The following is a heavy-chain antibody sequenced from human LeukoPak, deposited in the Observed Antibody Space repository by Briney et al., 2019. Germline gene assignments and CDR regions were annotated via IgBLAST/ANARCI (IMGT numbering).Heavy chain of an antibody. D-gene: IGHD3-10*01. CDR2: IRSKAYGGTT. CDR1: GFTFSNAW. J-gene: IGHJ4*02. V-gene: IGHV3-49*03. Sequence: QPGGSLRLSCAASGFTFSNAWMSWFRQAPGEGLEWVGFIRSKAYGGTTEYAASVKGRFTISRDDSKSIAYLQMNSLKTEDTAVYYCTRALWFGELSAPGYWGQGTLVTVSS. CDR3: TRALWFGELSAPGY.